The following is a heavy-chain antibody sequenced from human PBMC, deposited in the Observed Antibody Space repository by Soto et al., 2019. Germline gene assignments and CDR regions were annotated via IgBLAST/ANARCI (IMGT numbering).Heavy chain of an antibody. J-gene: IGHJ6*02. CDR3: AAGYDYYYYGMDV. CDR1: WFTFADYW. CDR2: IKLDGSEK. V-gene: IGHV3-7*03. Sequence: GGSLRLSCAASWFTFADYWMKWVRPAPGKGLEWVVNIKLDGSEKYYLDSVKGRFTISRENAKNSLYLQMNSLRADDTALYYSAAGYDYYYYGMDVGGPGTTVTVSS. D-gene: IGHD5-18*01.